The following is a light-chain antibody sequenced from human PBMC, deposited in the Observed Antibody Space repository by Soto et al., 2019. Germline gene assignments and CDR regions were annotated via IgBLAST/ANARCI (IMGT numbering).Light chain of an antibody. J-gene: IGKJ2*01. Sequence: DIQMTQSPSSLSASVGDRVTITCRASQTISTYLNWYQQKPGKAPKLLIYAASTLQSGVPSRFSGSGSGTDFTLTINSLQPEDFATYYCQQSQGIPYTFGQGTTLEIK. V-gene: IGKV1-39*01. CDR2: AAS. CDR1: QTISTY. CDR3: QQSQGIPYT.